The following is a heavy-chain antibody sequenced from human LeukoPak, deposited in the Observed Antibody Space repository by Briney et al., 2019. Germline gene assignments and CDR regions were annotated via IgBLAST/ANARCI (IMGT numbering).Heavy chain of an antibody. J-gene: IGHJ6*03. V-gene: IGHV3-30*02. D-gene: IGHD1-26*01. CDR2: IRYDGSNK. Sequence: GGSLRLSCAASGFTFSSYGMHWVRQAPGKGLEWVAFIRYDGSNKYYADSVKGRFTISRDNSKNTLYLQMNSLRAEDTAVYYCAKDVGGTNFHYMDVWGRGTTVIVSS. CDR3: AKDVGGTNFHYMDV. CDR1: GFTFSSYG.